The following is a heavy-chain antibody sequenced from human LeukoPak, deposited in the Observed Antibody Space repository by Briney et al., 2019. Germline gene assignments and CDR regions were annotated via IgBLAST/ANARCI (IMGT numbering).Heavy chain of an antibody. J-gene: IGHJ4*02. D-gene: IGHD6-13*01. V-gene: IGHV4-61*02. CDR1: GGSISSGSYY. Sequence: KPSETLSLTCTVSGGSISSGSYYWSWIRQPAGKGLEWIGRIYTSGSTNYNPSLKSRVTISVDTSKNQFSLKLSSVTAADTAVYYCAWARERWSEYSSSWYYFDYWGQGTLVTVSS. CDR2: IYTSGST. CDR3: AWARERWSEYSSSWYYFDY.